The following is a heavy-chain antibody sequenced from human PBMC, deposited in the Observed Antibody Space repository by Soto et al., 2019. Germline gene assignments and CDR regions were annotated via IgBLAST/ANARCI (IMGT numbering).Heavy chain of an antibody. V-gene: IGHV1-18*01. Sequence: GASVKLSCKASGYTFTTYGISWVRQAPGQGLEWMGWISAYSGSTKFAQKLQGRVTMTTDTSTTTAYMELRSLTSDDTAVYYCARDFTKSSSWPYYFDYWGQGTLVTVSS. CDR1: GYTFTTYG. CDR3: ARDFTKSSSWPYYFDY. CDR2: ISAYSGST. J-gene: IGHJ4*02. D-gene: IGHD6-13*01.